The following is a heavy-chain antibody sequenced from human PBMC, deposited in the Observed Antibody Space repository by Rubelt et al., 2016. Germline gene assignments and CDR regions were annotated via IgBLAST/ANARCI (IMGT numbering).Heavy chain of an antibody. CDR2: IWYDGSNK. CDR3: ARVPAGYCSSTSCYVSDY. CDR1: GFTFSSYG. D-gene: IGHD2-2*03. J-gene: IGHJ4*02. Sequence: QVQLVESGGGVVQPGRSLRLSCAASGFTFSSYGMHWVRQAPGKGLEWVAVIWYDGSNKYYADSVKGRFTISRDNSKNTLYLQMNSLRAEDTAVYYCARVPAGYCSSTSCYVSDYWGQGTLVTVSS. V-gene: IGHV3-33*01.